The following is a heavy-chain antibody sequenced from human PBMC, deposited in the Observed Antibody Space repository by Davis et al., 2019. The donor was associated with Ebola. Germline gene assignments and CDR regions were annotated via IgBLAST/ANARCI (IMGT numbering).Heavy chain of an antibody. CDR1: GYTFTSYG. Sequence: ASVKVSCKASGYTFTSYGISWVRQAPGQGLEWMGIINPSGGSTSYAQKFQGRVTIPEDTSTDTAYMELSSLRSEDTAVYYCATASRPPKVVPAAIYSYYYYYMDVWGKGTTVTVSS. V-gene: IGHV1-46*01. CDR2: INPSGGST. J-gene: IGHJ6*03. D-gene: IGHD2-2*01. CDR3: ATASRPPKVVPAAIYSYYYYYMDV.